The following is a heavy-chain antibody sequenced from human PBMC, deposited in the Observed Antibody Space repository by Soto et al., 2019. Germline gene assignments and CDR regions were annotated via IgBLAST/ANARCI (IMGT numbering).Heavy chain of an antibody. Sequence: QVQLVQSGAEVKKPGASVKVSCKASGYTFTSYGISWVRQAPGQGLEWMGWISAYNGNTNYAQKLQGRVTMTTDTSTSTAYMELRSLRSDDTAVYYCARKNYDFWSGTPEYYYYYMDVWGKGTTVTVSS. CDR1: GYTFTSYG. V-gene: IGHV1-18*01. CDR3: ARKNYDFWSGTPEYYYYYMDV. J-gene: IGHJ6*03. D-gene: IGHD3-3*01. CDR2: ISAYNGNT.